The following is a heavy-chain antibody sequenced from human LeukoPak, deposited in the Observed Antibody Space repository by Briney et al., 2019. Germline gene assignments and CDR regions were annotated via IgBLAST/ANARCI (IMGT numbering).Heavy chain of an antibody. CDR3: AKVQGRSLFDY. Sequence: GGPLRLSCAASGFTFSSYDMSWVRQAPRKGLEWVSTLNNGGGSAYYADSVKGRFTISRDNSKNTLYLQMNSLRAEDTAVYYCAKVQGRSLFDYWGQGTLVTVSS. D-gene: IGHD3-10*01. CDR2: LNNGGGSA. CDR1: GFTFSSYD. J-gene: IGHJ4*02. V-gene: IGHV3-23*01.